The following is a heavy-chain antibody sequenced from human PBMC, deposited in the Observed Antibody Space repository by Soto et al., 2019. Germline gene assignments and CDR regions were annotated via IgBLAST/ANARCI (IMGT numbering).Heavy chain of an antibody. J-gene: IGHJ5*02. CDR3: ARVGITMVRGVIIKSIFNWFDP. CDR1: GGTFSNYS. V-gene: IGHV1-69*13. CDR2: IIPIFGTT. D-gene: IGHD3-10*01. Sequence: ASVKVSCKASGGTFSNYSISWVRQAPGQGLEWVGGIIPIFGTTNFAQKFQGRVTITPDESTSTAYMELSSLRSEDTAVYYCARVGITMVRGVIIKSIFNWFDPWGQGTLVTVSS.